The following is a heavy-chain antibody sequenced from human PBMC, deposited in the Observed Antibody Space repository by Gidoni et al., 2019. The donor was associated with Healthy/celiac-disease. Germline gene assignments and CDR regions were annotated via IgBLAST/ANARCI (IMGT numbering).Heavy chain of an antibody. Sequence: LTCAVSGGSIRSSNWWSWVRQPPGKGLEWIGEIYHSGSTNYNPSLKSRVTISVDKSKNQFSLKLSSVTAADTAVYYCARESVAGARGRGYYWGQGTLVTVSS. D-gene: IGHD6-19*01. CDR1: GGSIRSSNW. CDR3: ARESVAGARGRGYY. J-gene: IGHJ4*02. V-gene: IGHV4-4*02. CDR2: IYHSGST.